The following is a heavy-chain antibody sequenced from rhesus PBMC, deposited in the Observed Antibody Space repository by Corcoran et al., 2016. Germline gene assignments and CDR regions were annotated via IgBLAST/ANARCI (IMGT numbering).Heavy chain of an antibody. V-gene: IGHV1-200*01. J-gene: IGHJ5-2*02. CDR1: GYTFISYS. Sequence: QVQLVQSGAEVKKPGASVKLSCKASGYTFISYSINWVRQAPGQGIEWMGRINPSNSNTGYAQKFQGRVTMTRDTSTRTAYMELSSLRSEDTAVYYCARRGSLDVWGRGVLVTVSS. CDR3: ARRGSLDV. CDR2: INPSNSNT.